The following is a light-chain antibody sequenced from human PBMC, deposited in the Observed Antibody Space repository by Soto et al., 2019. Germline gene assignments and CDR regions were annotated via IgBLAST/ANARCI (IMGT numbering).Light chain of an antibody. CDR3: QQYDSYPLT. V-gene: IGKV1-5*03. Sequence: IQMTQSPSTLTASVGDRVTITCRASQSIYRWVAWYQQKPGKAPKLLIYKASSLESGVPLRFSGSGSGTEFALTIISLQPDDFATYHCQQYDSYPLTFGGGTKVEMK. J-gene: IGKJ4*01. CDR2: KAS. CDR1: QSIYRW.